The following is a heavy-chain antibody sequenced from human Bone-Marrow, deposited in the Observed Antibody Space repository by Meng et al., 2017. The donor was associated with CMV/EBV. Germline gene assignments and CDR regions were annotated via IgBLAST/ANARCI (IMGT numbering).Heavy chain of an antibody. CDR3: VRSRWELGGGAFDI. Sequence: ASVKVSCKASGDTFSRYSINWVRQATGQGLEWMGWVNPNSGNTGYAQKFQGRVTMTRYTSISTAYMELSSLRSEDTAVYYCVRSRWELGGGAFDICGQGITVTVSS. CDR1: GDTFSRYS. J-gene: IGHJ3*02. CDR2: VNPNSGNT. D-gene: IGHD1-26*01. V-gene: IGHV1-8*01.